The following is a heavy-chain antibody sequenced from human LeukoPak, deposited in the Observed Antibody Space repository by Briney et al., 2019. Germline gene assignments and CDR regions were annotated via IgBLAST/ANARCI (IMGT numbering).Heavy chain of an antibody. CDR3: ARLRNYDFWSGYSDAFDI. D-gene: IGHD3-3*01. Sequence: EASVKVSCKASGYTFTSYGISWVRQAPGQGLEWMGWISAYNGNTNYAQKLQGRVTMTTDTSTSTAYMELRSLRSDDTAVYYCARLRNYDFWSGYSDAFDIWGQGTMVTVSS. CDR2: ISAYNGNT. J-gene: IGHJ3*02. V-gene: IGHV1-18*01. CDR1: GYTFTSYG.